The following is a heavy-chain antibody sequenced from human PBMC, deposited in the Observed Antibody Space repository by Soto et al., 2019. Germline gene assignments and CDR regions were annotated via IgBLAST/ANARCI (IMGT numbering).Heavy chain of an antibody. D-gene: IGHD2-8*01. CDR1: GFTFTSSA. J-gene: IGHJ4*02. CDR2: IGVGSGNR. CDR3: AALGVNFDY. V-gene: IGHV1-58*01. Sequence: SVKVSCKASGFTFTSSAVQWVRQARGQRLEWIGWIGVGSGNRHYAQKFQERVTITRDMSTNTAYMELSSLRSEDTAVYYCAALGVNFDYWGQGALVTVSS.